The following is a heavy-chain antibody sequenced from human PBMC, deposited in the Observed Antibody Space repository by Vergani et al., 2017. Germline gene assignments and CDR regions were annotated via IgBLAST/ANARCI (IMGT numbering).Heavy chain of an antibody. CDR3: ARELYYYDSSGYEPVIFDL. J-gene: IGHJ2*01. D-gene: IGHD3-22*01. CDR1: GYTFTSYG. V-gene: IGHV1-18*01. Sequence: QVQLVQSGAEVKKPGASVKVSCKASGYTFTSYGISWVRQAPGQGLEWMGWISAYNGNTNYAQKLQGRVTMTTDTSTSTAYMELRSLRSDDTAVYYCARELYYYDSSGYEPVIFDLWGRGTLVTVSS. CDR2: ISAYNGNT.